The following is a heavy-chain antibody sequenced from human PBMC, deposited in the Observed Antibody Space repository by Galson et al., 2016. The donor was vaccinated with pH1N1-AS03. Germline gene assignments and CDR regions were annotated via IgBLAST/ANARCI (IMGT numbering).Heavy chain of an antibody. CDR2: INAGNGST. CDR3: ARDRGSGYDLFDYYYGMDV. Sequence: SVKVSCKASGYILSDYAMQWVRQAPGHRLEWMGWINAGNGSTKYSQKFQGRVTITRDTSASTAYMELSSLRSEDTAVYYCARDRGSGYDLFDYYYGMDVWGQGTTVTVSS. J-gene: IGHJ6*02. CDR1: GYILSDYA. D-gene: IGHD5-12*01. V-gene: IGHV1-3*01.